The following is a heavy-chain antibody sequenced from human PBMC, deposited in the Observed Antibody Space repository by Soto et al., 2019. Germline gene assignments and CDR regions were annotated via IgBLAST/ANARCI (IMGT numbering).Heavy chain of an antibody. D-gene: IGHD3-3*01. CDR2: INSDGSST. J-gene: IGHJ6*02. Sequence: GGSLRLSCAASGFTFSSYWTHWVRQAPGKGLVWVSRINSDGSSTSYADSVKGRFTISRDNAKNTLYLQMNSLRAEDTAVYYCARDHLFEWLLPRYYYYYGMDVWGQGTTVTVSS. CDR3: ARDHLFEWLLPRYYYYYGMDV. V-gene: IGHV3-74*01. CDR1: GFTFSSYW.